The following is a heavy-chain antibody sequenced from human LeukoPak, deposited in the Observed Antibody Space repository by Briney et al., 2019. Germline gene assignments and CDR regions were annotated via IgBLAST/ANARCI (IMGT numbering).Heavy chain of an antibody. CDR2: IIPIFGTA. J-gene: IGHJ6*03. CDR1: GGTFSSYA. CDR3: ARVGDDFWSGKRFYYYYYMDV. D-gene: IGHD3-3*01. Sequence: SVKVSCKASGGTFSSYAISWVRQAPGQGLEWMGGIIPIFGTANYAQKFQGRVTITADESTSTAYMELSRLRSEDTAVYYCARVGDDFWSGKRFYYYYYMDVWGKGTTVTVSS. V-gene: IGHV1-69*13.